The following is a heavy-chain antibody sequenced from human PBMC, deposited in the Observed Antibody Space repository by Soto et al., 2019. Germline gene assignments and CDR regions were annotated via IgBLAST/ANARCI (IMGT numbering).Heavy chain of an antibody. CDR2: IYFSGST. J-gene: IGHJ4*02. CDR3: ARHGSY. V-gene: IGHV4-39*01. Sequence: QLQLQESGPGLVKPSETLSLTCTVSGVSITNTSYYWGWIRQPPGKGLEWFGTIYFSGSTFSNPSLKRRLTISVDTSKNQFSLRLSSVTAADTAVYYCARHGSYWGQGTLVAVSS. CDR1: GVSITNTSYY.